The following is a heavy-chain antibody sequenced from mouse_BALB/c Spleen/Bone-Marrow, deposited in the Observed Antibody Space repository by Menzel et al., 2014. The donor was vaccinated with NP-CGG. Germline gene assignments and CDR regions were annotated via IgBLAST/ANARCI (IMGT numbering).Heavy chain of an antibody. V-gene: IGHV1-9*01. CDR1: GYTFSSYW. D-gene: IGHD2-3*01. CDR3: ARRGGWLGYFDV. J-gene: IGHJ1*01. CDR2: ILPGSGST. Sequence: QVQLQQSGAELMKPGASVKISCKATGYTFSSYWIEWVKQRPGHSLEWIGEILPGSGSTNYNEKFKGKATFTADTSSNXAYMQLSSLTSEDSAVYYCARRGGWLGYFDVWGAGTTVTVPS.